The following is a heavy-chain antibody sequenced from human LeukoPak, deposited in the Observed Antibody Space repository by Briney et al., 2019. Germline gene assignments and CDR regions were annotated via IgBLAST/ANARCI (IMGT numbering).Heavy chain of an antibody. J-gene: IGHJ4*02. Sequence: GGSLRLSCAASGFTFRSYSMSWVRQAPGKGLEWVSYISSSGSNIFYADSVKGRFTISKDNAKNSLFLQMNSLRAEDTTVYYCARSKGYDLPFDYWGQGTLVTVSS. CDR1: GFTFRSYS. CDR2: ISSSGSNI. D-gene: IGHD5-12*01. CDR3: ARSKGYDLPFDY. V-gene: IGHV3-48*04.